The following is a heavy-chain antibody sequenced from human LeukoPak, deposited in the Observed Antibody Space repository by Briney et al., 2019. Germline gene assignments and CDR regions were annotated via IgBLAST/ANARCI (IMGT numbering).Heavy chain of an antibody. V-gene: IGHV3-23*03. CDR1: GFTFSAYA. J-gene: IGHJ4*02. CDR2: IYSGGVI. CDR3: AREDGFNAPFDY. D-gene: IGHD5-24*01. Sequence: GGSLRLSCAASGFTFSAYAMTWVRQAPGEGLEWVSVIYSGGVIYYADSVKGGFTIPRDNSKNMLYFQMEGLRAETTAVYYVAREDGFNAPFDYWGQGTLVTVSS.